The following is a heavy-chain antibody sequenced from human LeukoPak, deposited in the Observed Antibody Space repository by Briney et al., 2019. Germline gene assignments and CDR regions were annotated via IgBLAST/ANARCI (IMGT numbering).Heavy chain of an antibody. V-gene: IGHV4-59*11. CDR1: GGSISSHY. CDR2: NYYSGST. Sequence: SETLSLTCTVSGGSISSHYWSWIRQPPGKGLEWIGYNYYSGSTNYNPSLKSRVTISIDTSKNQFSLKLSSVTAADTAVYYCARLVRGYFDYWGQGTLVTVSS. J-gene: IGHJ4*02. CDR3: ARLVRGYFDY.